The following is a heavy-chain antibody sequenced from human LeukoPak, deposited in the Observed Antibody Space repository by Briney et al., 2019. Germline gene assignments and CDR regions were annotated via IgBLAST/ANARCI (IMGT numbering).Heavy chain of an antibody. CDR1: GFTFSSYW. CDR2: IKQDGSEK. CDR3: ARDWSSGYYYVNYYFDY. J-gene: IGHJ4*02. V-gene: IGHV3-7*01. Sequence: GGSLRLSCAASGFTFSSYWMSWVRQAPGKGLEWVANIKQDGSEKYYVDSVKGRFTISRDNAKNSLYLQMNSLRAEDTAVYYCARDWSSGYYYVNYYFDYWGQGTLVTVSS. D-gene: IGHD3-22*01.